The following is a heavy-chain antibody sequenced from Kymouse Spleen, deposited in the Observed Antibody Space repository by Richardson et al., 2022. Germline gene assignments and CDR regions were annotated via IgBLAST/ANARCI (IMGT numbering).Heavy chain of an antibody. Sequence: EVQLVESGGGLVKPGGSLRLSCAASGFTFSSYSMNWVRQAPGKGLEWVSSISSSSSYIYYADSVKGRFTISRDNAKNSLYLQMNSLRAEDTAVYYCARDLGDSGSYGYYYYYGMDVWGQGTTVTVSS. CDR3: ARDLGDSGSYGYYYYYGMDV. CDR2: ISSSSSYI. D-gene: IGHD1-26*01. V-gene: IGHV3-21*03. J-gene: IGHJ6*02. CDR1: GFTFSSYS.